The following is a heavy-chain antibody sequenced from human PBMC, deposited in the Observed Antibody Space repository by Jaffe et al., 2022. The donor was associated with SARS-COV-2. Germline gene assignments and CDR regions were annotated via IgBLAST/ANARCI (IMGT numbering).Heavy chain of an antibody. D-gene: IGHD3-9*01. CDR3: ARASYDILTGYLLAFDY. CDR2: IYYSGST. J-gene: IGHJ4*02. V-gene: IGHV4-61*01. CDR1: GGSVSSGSYY. Sequence: QVQLQESGPGLVKPSETLSLTCTVSGGSVSSGSYYWSWIRQPPGKGLEWIGYIYYSGSTNYNPSLKSRVTISVDTSKNQFSLKLSSVTAADTAVYYCARASYDILTGYLLAFDYWGQGTLVTVSS.